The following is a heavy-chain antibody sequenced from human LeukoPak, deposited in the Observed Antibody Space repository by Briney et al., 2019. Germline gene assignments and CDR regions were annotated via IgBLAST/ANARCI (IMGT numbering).Heavy chain of an antibody. V-gene: IGHV3-23*01. Sequence: GGSLRLSCAASGFTFSSYAMSWVRQAPGEGLEWVSAISDNGGGTYYADSVKGRFTISRDNSKNTLYLQMNSLRAEDTAVYYCASLLTGYGDVDYWGRGTLVTVSS. CDR3: ASLLTGYGDVDY. CDR2: ISDNGGGT. CDR1: GFTFSSYA. D-gene: IGHD3-9*01. J-gene: IGHJ4*02.